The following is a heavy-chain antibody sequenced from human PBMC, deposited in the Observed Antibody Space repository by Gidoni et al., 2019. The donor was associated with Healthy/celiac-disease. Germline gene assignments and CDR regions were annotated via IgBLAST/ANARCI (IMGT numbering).Heavy chain of an antibody. D-gene: IGHD3-3*01. CDR3: AREEVAGFWSGSKIHYYYYGMDV. CDR2: IIPIFGTA. Sequence: QVQLVQSGAEVKKPGSSVKVSCKASGGTFSSSALSWVRQAPGQGLEWMGGIIPIFGTANYAQKFQGRVTITADESTSTAYMELSSLRSEDTAVYYCAREEVAGFWSGSKIHYYYYGMDVWGQGTTVTVSS. J-gene: IGHJ6*02. CDR1: GGTFSSSA. V-gene: IGHV1-69*01.